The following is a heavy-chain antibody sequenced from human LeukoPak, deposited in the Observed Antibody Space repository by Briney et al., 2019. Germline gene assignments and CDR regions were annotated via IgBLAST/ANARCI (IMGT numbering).Heavy chain of an antibody. Sequence: SETLSLTCTVPGGSISSSRYYSGWIRQPPGKGLEWLGSSYYSGSTYYDPSLHSRVTISVDTSKDQFSLKPSSVTAADTAVYYCAREQHETLQLWLRGRGNFDYWGQGTLVTVSS. CDR3: AREQHETLQLWLRGRGNFDY. CDR2: SYYSGST. D-gene: IGHD5-18*01. J-gene: IGHJ4*02. CDR1: GGSISSSRYY. V-gene: IGHV4-39*07.